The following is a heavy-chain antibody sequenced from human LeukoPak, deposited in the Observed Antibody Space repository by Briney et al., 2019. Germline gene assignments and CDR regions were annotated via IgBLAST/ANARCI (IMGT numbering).Heavy chain of an antibody. CDR2: ISYDGSSK. CDR1: GFTFSNYD. Sequence: PGGSLRPSCAAFGFTFSNYDMEWVRQAPGKGLEWVALISYDGSSKYYADSVKGRFTISRDNSKNTVSLQMNSLRDEDTAVYYCTRGVGGSWGQGTLVTVSS. D-gene: IGHD1-26*01. CDR3: TRGVGGS. J-gene: IGHJ5*02. V-gene: IGHV3-30*04.